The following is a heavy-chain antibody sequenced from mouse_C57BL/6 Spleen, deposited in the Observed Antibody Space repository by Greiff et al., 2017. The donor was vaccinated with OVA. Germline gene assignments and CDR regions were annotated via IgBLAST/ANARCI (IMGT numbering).Heavy chain of an antibody. Sequence: VQLQQSGAELAKPGASVKLSCKASGYTFTSYWMHWVKQRPGQGLEWIGYINPSSGYTKYNQKFKDKATLTADTSSSTAYMQLSSLTYEDSAVYYCARTSFTRVFDYWGQGTTLTVSS. CDR2: INPSSGYT. CDR3: ARTSFTRVFDY. J-gene: IGHJ2*01. CDR1: GYTFTSYW. V-gene: IGHV1-7*01. D-gene: IGHD1-1*01.